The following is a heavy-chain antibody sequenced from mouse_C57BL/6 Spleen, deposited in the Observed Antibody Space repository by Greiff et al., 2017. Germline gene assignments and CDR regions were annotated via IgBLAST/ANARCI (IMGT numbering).Heavy chain of an antibody. Sequence: QVQLQQPGAELVMPGASVKLSCKASGYTFTSYWMHWVKQRPGQGLEWIGEIDPSDSYTNYNQKFKGKSTLTVDKSSSTAYMQLSSLTSEDSAVYCCAKGENAYFDYWGQGTTLTVSS. CDR3: AKGENAYFDY. J-gene: IGHJ2*01. CDR1: GYTFTSYW. V-gene: IGHV1-69*01. CDR2: IDPSDSYT.